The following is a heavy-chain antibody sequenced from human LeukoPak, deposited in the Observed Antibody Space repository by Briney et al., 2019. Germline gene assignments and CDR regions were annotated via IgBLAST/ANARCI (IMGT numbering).Heavy chain of an antibody. D-gene: IGHD5/OR15-5a*01. V-gene: IGHV3-7*01. Sequence: PGGSLRLSCAASGFTFSSYWISWVRQAPGKGLEWVANIKEDGSDKYYVDSVKGRFTISRDNAKNSLYLQMNSLRAEDTGVYYCARDVYNWYFDLWGRGTLVTVSS. CDR3: ARDVYNWYFDL. CDR1: GFTFSSYW. CDR2: IKEDGSDK. J-gene: IGHJ2*01.